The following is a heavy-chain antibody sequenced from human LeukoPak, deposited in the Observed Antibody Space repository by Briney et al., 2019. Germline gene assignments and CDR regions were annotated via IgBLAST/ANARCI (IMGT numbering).Heavy chain of an antibody. V-gene: IGHV3-30*18. D-gene: IGHD1-26*01. CDR3: AKDGGGSYYFDY. CDR1: GFSFSSYG. Sequence: PGGSLRLSCAVSGFSFSSYGMHWVRQAPGKGLEWVAVISYDGSNKYYADSVKGRFTISRDNSKNTLYLQMNSLRAEDTAVYYCAKDGGGSYYFDYWGQGTLVTVSS. J-gene: IGHJ4*02. CDR2: ISYDGSNK.